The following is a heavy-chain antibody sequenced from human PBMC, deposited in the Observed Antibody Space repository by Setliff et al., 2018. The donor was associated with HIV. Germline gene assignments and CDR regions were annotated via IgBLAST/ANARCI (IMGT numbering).Heavy chain of an antibody. CDR3: ARQPLYNDYDWRSYYFDY. CDR1: GYSISSGCY. D-gene: IGHD5-12*01. V-gene: IGHV4-38-2*01. J-gene: IGHJ4*02. Sequence: SETLSLTCAVSGYSISSGCYWGWIRQPPGKGLEWIGSMYHTGSTYYSPSLNSRFTISVDTSKNQFSLKLRSVTAADPAVYYCARQPLYNDYDWRSYYFDYWGQGSLVTVSS. CDR2: MYHTGST.